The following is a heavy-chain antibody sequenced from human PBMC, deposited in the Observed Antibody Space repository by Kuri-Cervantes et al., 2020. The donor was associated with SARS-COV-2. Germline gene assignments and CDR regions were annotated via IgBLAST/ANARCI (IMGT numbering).Heavy chain of an antibody. Sequence: GESLKISCAASGFTFSSYAVTWVRQAPGKGLEWVSAISASGGATYHADSVKGRFTISRDNSKNTLYLQMNSLRAEDTAVYYCATPRGYSYGPFDYWGQGTLVTVSS. CDR3: ATPRGYSYGPFDY. CDR2: ISASGGAT. CDR1: GFTFSSYA. V-gene: IGHV3-23*01. D-gene: IGHD5-18*01. J-gene: IGHJ4*02.